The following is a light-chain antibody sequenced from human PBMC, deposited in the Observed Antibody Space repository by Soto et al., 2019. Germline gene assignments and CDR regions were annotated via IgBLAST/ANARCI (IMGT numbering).Light chain of an antibody. CDR3: QQRSDRPST. J-gene: IGKJ4*01. V-gene: IGKV3-11*01. Sequence: EIVLTQSPATLSLSPGERATLSCRASQSVSSYLAWYQQKPGQAPRLLIYDASNRATGIPARFSGSGPGTDFTLTISSLEPDDFAVYYCQQRSDRPSTFGGGTKVQIK. CDR1: QSVSSY. CDR2: DAS.